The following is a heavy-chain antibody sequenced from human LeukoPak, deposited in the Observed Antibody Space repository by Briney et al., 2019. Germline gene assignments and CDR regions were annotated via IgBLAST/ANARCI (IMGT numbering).Heavy chain of an antibody. V-gene: IGHV3-21*01. Sequence: PGGSLRLPCAASGFTFSSYSMNWVRQAPGKGLEWVSSISSSSSYIYYADSVKGRFTISRDNAKNSLYLQMNSLRAEDTAVYYCARDAPGIAAPMVYWGQGTLVTVSS. D-gene: IGHD6-13*01. CDR2: ISSSSSYI. CDR3: ARDAPGIAAPMVY. CDR1: GFTFSSYS. J-gene: IGHJ4*02.